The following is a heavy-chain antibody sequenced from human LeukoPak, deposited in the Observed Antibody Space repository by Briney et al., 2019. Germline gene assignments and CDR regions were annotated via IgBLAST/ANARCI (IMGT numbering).Heavy chain of an antibody. Sequence: GGSLTLSCAASGLTFSSYSMNWVRQAPGKGLEWVSSISSSSSYIYYADSVKGRFTISRDNSKNTLYLQMNSLRAEDTAVYYCARGQSQWLVRYYFDYWGQGTLVTVSS. CDR1: GLTFSSYS. CDR2: ISSSSSYI. V-gene: IGHV3-21*01. J-gene: IGHJ4*02. D-gene: IGHD6-19*01. CDR3: ARGQSQWLVRYYFDY.